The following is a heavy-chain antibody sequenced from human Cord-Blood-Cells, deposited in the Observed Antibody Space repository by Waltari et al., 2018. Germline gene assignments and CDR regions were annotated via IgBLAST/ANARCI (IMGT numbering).Heavy chain of an antibody. Sequence: QVQLQESGPGLVKPSQTLSLTCTVSGGSISSGDYYWSWIGPPPGKGLEWIGYIYYSGSTYYNPSLKSRVTISVDTSKNQFSLKLSSVTAADTAVYYCARTPQYCGGDCYDYWGQGTLVTVSS. CDR1: GGSISSGDYY. J-gene: IGHJ4*02. V-gene: IGHV4-30-4*01. D-gene: IGHD2-21*01. CDR2: IYYSGST. CDR3: ARTPQYCGGDCYDY.